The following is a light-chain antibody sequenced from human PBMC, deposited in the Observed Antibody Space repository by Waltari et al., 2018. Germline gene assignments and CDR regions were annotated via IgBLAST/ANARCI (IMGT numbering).Light chain of an antibody. J-gene: IGKJ1*01. Sequence: DIVMTQSPATLSVSPGERATLSCRASQSVGTNLAWYQQRPGQAPRLLLYGPSSRATGIPARFSGSGSGTDFTLTINSLQPEDFALYYCQQYHNWPPWAFGQGTKVEIK. CDR2: GPS. CDR1: QSVGTN. V-gene: IGKV3-15*01. CDR3: QQYHNWPPWA.